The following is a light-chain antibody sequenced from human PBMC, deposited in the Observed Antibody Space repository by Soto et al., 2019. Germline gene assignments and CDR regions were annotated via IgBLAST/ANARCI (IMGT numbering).Light chain of an antibody. CDR3: SSYADSSNFRV. CDR2: EVS. CDR1: SRDVGGYNY. V-gene: IGLV2-8*01. J-gene: IGLJ1*01. Sequence: QSVLTQPPSASGSPGQSVTISCTGTSRDVGGYNYVSWYQQHPGKAPKLMIYEVSKRPSGVPDRFSGSKSGNTASLTVSGLQAEDEADYYCSSYADSSNFRVFVTGTKVTVL.